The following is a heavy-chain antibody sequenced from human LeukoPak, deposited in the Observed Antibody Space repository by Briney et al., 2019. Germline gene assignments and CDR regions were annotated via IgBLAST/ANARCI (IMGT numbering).Heavy chain of an antibody. CDR3: ARDTAMVTSRYFDY. D-gene: IGHD5-18*01. CDR2: INHSGST. CDR1: GGSFSGYY. Sequence: SETLSLTCAVYGGSFSGYYWSWIRQPPGKGLEWIEEINHSGSTNYNPSLKSRVTISVDTSKNQFSLKLSSVTAADTAVYYCARDTAMVTSRYFDYWGQGTLVTVSS. V-gene: IGHV4-34*01. J-gene: IGHJ4*02.